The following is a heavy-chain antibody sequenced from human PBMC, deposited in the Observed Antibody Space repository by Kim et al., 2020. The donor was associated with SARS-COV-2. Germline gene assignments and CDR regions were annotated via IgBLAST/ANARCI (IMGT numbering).Heavy chain of an antibody. CDR2: ISGSGGST. CDR3: AKNGLGYCSSTSCYEEEYYYYYYMDV. Sequence: GGSLRLSCAASGFTFSSYAMSWVRQAPGKGLEWVSAISGSGGSTYYADSVKGRFTISRDNSKNTLYLQMNSLRAEDTAVYYCAKNGLGYCSSTSCYEEEYYYYYYMDVWGKGTTVTVSS. J-gene: IGHJ6*03. V-gene: IGHV3-23*01. D-gene: IGHD2-2*01. CDR1: GFTFSSYA.